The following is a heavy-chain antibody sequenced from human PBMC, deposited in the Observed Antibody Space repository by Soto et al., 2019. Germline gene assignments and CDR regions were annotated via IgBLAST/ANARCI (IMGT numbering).Heavy chain of an antibody. D-gene: IGHD3-3*01. V-gene: IGHV4-30-2*01. CDR2: IYHSGST. CDR1: GGSISSGGYS. Sequence: SETLSLTCAVSGGSISSGGYSWSWIRQPPGKGLEWIGYIYHSGSTYYNPSLKSRVTISVDRSKNQFSLKLSSVTAADTAVYYCARLSVDFWSDSYYAMDVWGQGPTVTVSS. CDR3: ARLSVDFWSDSYYAMDV. J-gene: IGHJ6*02.